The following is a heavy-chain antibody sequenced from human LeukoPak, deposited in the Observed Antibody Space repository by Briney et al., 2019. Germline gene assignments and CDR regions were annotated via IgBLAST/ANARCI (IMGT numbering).Heavy chain of an antibody. J-gene: IGHJ6*03. CDR3: ARASITIFGVVTFLYYYYMDV. CDR1: GGTFSSCA. V-gene: IGHV1-69*01. CDR2: IIPIFGTA. Sequence: SVKVSCKASGGTFSSCAISWVRQAPGQGLEWMGGIIPIFGTANYAQKFQGRVTITADESTSTAYMELSSLRSEDTAVYYCARASITIFGVVTFLYYYYMDVWGKGTTVTVSS. D-gene: IGHD3-3*01.